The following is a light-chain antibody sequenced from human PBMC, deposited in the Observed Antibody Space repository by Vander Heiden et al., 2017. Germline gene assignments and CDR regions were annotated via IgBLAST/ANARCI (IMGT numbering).Light chain of an antibody. CDR3: QQRNYWPRT. J-gene: IGKJ1*01. Sequence: EIVLPQPPATLSLSPGERATLSCRASQSVRSSLAWYQQKSGQAPRLLIYDASNRATGIPARFSGSGSGTDFTLTISSLEAEDFAVYYCQQRNYWPRTFGQGTKVEIK. CDR2: DAS. CDR1: QSVRSS. V-gene: IGKV3-11*01.